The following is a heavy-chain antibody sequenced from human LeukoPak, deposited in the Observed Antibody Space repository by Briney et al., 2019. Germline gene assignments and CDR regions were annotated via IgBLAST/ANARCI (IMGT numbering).Heavy chain of an antibody. Sequence: PSETLSLTCTVSGGSISSYYWSWIRQPPGKGLEWIGYIYYSGSTYYNPSLKSRVTISVDTSKNQFSLKLSSVTAADTAVYYCARASGPYYYYYYGMDVWGQGTTVTVSS. CDR2: IYYSGST. CDR1: GGSISSYY. D-gene: IGHD5-12*01. J-gene: IGHJ6*02. CDR3: ARASGPYYYYYYGMDV. V-gene: IGHV4-59*12.